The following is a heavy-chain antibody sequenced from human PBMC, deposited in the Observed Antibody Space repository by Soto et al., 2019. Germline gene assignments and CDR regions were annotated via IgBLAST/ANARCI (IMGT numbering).Heavy chain of an antibody. CDR1: GFTFSSYW. CDR3: ASDQIRGIAVDEKDYAFNS. V-gene: IGHV3-7*03. J-gene: IGHJ3*02. CDR2: IKQDGSEK. Sequence: EVQLVESGGGLVQPGGSLRLSCAASGFTFSSYWMSWVRQAPGKGLEWVATIKQDGSEKYYVDSVKGRFTISRDNAKNSLYLKLNRLSADNTAVYYGASDQIRGIAVDEKDYAFNSWGKGTMVTVSS. D-gene: IGHD6-19*01.